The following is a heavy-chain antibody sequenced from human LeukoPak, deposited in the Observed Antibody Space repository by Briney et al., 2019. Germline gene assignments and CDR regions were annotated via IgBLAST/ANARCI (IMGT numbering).Heavy chain of an antibody. D-gene: IGHD3-22*01. Sequence: PSEILSRTCSVSGFSSTSVNFWGWIRQYPGKGLEWIASIHRRGSTNYNPSLKSRVSMSVDTSKNQFSLKLSSVTAADTAVYYCARLKKPAKYYYDSSGAGDLYYFDYWGQGTLVTVSS. J-gene: IGHJ4*02. CDR2: IHRRGST. V-gene: IGHV4-38-2*01. CDR3: ARLKKPAKYYYDSSGAGDLYYFDY. CDR1: GFSSTSVNF.